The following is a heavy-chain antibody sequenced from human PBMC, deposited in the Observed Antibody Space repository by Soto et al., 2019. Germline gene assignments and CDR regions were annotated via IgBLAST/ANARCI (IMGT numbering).Heavy chain of an antibody. CDR1: GFTFSSYG. V-gene: IGHV3-30*03. D-gene: IGHD6-13*01. CDR3: ATPGYSSSWYKDY. J-gene: IGHJ4*02. Sequence: QVQLVESGGGVVQPGRSLRLSCAASGFTFSSYGMHWVRQAPGKGLEWVAVISYAGSNKYYADSVKGRFTISRDNSKNTLYLQMNGLRAEDTAVYYCATPGYSSSWYKDYWGQGTPVTVSS. CDR2: ISYAGSNK.